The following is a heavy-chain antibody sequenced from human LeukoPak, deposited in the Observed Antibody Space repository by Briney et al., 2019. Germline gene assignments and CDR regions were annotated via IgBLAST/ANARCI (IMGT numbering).Heavy chain of an antibody. D-gene: IGHD2-21*02. CDR3: AKTLGGVTTSSFDY. V-gene: IGHV3-23*01. CDR1: GFTFSSYA. Sequence: PGGSLRLSCAASGFTFSSYAMSWVRQAPGKGLEWVSAISGSGGSTYYAASVKGRFTISRDNSKNTLYLQMNRLRVEDTAVYYCAKTLGGVTTSSFDYWGQGTLVTVSS. J-gene: IGHJ4*02. CDR2: ISGSGGST.